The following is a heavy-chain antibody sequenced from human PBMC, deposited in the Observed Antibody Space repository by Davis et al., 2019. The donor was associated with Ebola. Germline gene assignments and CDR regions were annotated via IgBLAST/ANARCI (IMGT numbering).Heavy chain of an antibody. CDR1: GGSVSSGSYY. V-gene: IGHV4-61*01. CDR2: IYYSGST. D-gene: IGHD6-19*01. Sequence: SETLSLTCTVSGGSVSSGSYYWSWIRQPPGKGLEWIGYIYYSGSTNYNPSLKSRVTISVDTSKNQFSLKLSSVTAADTAVYYCARDFSGSNGIWGQGTLVTVSS. J-gene: IGHJ4*02. CDR3: ARDFSGSNGI.